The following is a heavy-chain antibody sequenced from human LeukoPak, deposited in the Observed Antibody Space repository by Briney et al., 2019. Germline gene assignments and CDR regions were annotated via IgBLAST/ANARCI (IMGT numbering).Heavy chain of an antibody. CDR1: GGSISSGGYS. V-gene: IGHV4-30-2*01. Sequence: SETLSLTCAVSGGSISSGGYSWGWIRQPPGRGLEWIGYIYHSGSTYYNPSLKSRVTISVDRSKNQFSLKLSSVTAADTAVYYCARQTTDAFDIWGQGTMVTVSS. CDR3: ARQTTDAFDI. CDR2: IYHSGST. J-gene: IGHJ3*02. D-gene: IGHD1-1*01.